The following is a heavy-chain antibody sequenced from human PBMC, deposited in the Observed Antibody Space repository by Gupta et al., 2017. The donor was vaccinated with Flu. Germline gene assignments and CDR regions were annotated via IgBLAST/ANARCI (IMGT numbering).Heavy chain of an antibody. CDR3: ARDSGRRFLEWCDY. Sequence: QVQLVESGGGVVQPGRSLRLSCAASGFTFSSYGMQWVRQAPGKGLEWVAVRWYDGSNKYYADSVKGRFTISRDNSKNTLYLQMNSLRAEDTAVYYCARDSGRRFLEWCDYWGQGTLVTVSP. V-gene: IGHV3-33*01. D-gene: IGHD3-3*01. CDR2: RWYDGSNK. J-gene: IGHJ4*02. CDR1: GFTFSSYG.